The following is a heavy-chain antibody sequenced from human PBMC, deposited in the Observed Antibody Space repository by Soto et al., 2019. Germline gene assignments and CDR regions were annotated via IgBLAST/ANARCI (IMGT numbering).Heavy chain of an antibody. CDR1: GYTFTSYG. CDR2: ISAYNGNT. CDR3: ARVRRITIFGVVKTYYYYGMDV. D-gene: IGHD3-3*01. J-gene: IGHJ6*02. V-gene: IGHV1-18*01. Sequence: GASVKVSCKASGYTFTSYGISWVRQAPGQGLEWMGWISAYNGNTNYAQKLQGRVTMTTDTSTSTAYMELRSLRSDDTAVYYCARVRRITIFGVVKTYYYYGMDVWRQGTTVTVSS.